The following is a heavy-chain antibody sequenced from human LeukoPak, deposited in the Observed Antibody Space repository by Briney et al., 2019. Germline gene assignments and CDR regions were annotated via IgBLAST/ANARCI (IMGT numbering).Heavy chain of an antibody. D-gene: IGHD5-12*01. CDR2: ISSRGSTI. CDR3: AKGGGYEAQYYYYYLDV. V-gene: IGHV3-48*03. CDR1: GFAFSSYE. Sequence: GGSLRLSCAAYGFAFSSYEMNWVRQAPGKGLEWVSYISSRGSTIYYADSVKGRFTISRDNAKNSLYLQMNSLRAEDTAVYYCAKGGGYEAQYYYYYLDVWGKGTTVTISS. J-gene: IGHJ6*03.